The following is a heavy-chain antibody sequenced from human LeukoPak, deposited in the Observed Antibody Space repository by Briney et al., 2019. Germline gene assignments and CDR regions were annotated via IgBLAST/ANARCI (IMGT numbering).Heavy chain of an antibody. V-gene: IGHV1-46*01. CDR2: INPSGGST. CDR3: ASGFLGGYDSNFDY. CDR1: GYTFTSYY. J-gene: IGHJ4*02. Sequence: GASVKVSCKASGYTFTSYYMHWVRQAPGQGLEWMGLINPSGGSTSYAQKFQGRVTMTRDMSTSTAYMDLRSLRSDDTAVYYCASGFLGGYDSNFDYWGQGTLVTVSS. D-gene: IGHD5-12*01.